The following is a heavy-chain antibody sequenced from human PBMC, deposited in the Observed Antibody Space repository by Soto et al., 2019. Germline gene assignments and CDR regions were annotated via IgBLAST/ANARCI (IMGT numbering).Heavy chain of an antibody. D-gene: IGHD2-15*01. J-gene: IGHJ3*02. V-gene: IGHV4-31*03. CDR1: GGSISRGAYY. CDR2: IYHNGST. CDR3: ANGGNLGAFDI. Sequence: QVQLQESGPGLVKPSQTLSLTCTVSGGSISRGAYYWNWIRQHPGKGLEWIGYIYHNGSTSYNPSLKRRLTISLDTAKNQFSLKLNSVIAADTAVYYCANGGNLGAFDIWGQGTLVTVSS.